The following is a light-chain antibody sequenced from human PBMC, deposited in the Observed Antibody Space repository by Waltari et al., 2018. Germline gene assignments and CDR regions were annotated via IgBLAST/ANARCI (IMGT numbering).Light chain of an antibody. Sequence: VPQSPHCTPAPVGASVHIPCRARQDIATWLGWYQQKIGKAPKLLIYTGSSLQSGVPPRFSGSGSGTDFTLTISRLQPEDSATYYCQQTTSFPLTFGGGTKVEIK. V-gene: IGKV1-12*01. CDR3: QQTTSFPLT. CDR2: TGS. J-gene: IGKJ4*01. CDR1: QDIATW.